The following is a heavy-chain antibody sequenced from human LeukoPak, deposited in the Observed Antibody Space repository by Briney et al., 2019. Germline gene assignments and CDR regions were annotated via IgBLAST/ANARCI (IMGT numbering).Heavy chain of an antibody. CDR3: AKGFLEWDTYYYYYMDV. Sequence: SETLSLTCTVSSGSISSYYWSWIRQPPGKGLEWIGYIYYSGSTNYNPSLKSRVTISVDTSKNQFSLKLSSVTAADTAVYYCAKGFLEWDTYYYYYMDVWGKGTTVTVSS. J-gene: IGHJ6*03. D-gene: IGHD3-3*01. CDR1: SGSISSYY. CDR2: IYYSGST. V-gene: IGHV4-59*01.